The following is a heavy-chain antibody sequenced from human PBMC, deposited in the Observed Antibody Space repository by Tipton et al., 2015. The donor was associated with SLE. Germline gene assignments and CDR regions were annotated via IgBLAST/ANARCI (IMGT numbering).Heavy chain of an antibody. J-gene: IGHJ4*02. CDR3: ARLPIYGDFIY. Sequence: TLSLTCAVYGGSFSGYYWSWIRQPPGKGLEWIGEINHSGSTSYNPSLKSRVTISVDTSKNQFSLKLSSVTAADTAVYYCARLPIYGDFIYWGQGTLVTVSS. V-gene: IGHV4-34*01. D-gene: IGHD4-17*01. CDR1: GGSFSGYY. CDR2: INHSGST.